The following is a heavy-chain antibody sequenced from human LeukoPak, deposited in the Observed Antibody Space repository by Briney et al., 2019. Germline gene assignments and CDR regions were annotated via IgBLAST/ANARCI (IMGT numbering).Heavy chain of an antibody. Sequence: PGGSLRLSCAASGFTVSSNYMSWVRQAPGKGLEWVSVIYSGGSTYYADSVKGRFTISRDNSKNTLYLQMNSLRAEDTAVYYCARGFSYDSSGYYLSPGSDAFDIWGQGTMVTVSS. J-gene: IGHJ3*02. CDR3: ARGFSYDSSGYYLSPGSDAFDI. CDR1: GFTVSSNY. V-gene: IGHV3-66*01. D-gene: IGHD3-22*01. CDR2: IYSGGST.